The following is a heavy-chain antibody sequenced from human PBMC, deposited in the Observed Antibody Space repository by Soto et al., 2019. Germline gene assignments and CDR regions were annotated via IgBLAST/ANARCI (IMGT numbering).Heavy chain of an antibody. CDR1: GGSISSGGYY. Sequence: QVQLQESGPGLVKPSQTLSLTCTVSGGSISSGGYYWSWIRQHPGKGLEWIGYISYSGSTYYNPSLKSRVTMSVDTSKNQFSLKLSSVTASDTAVYYCARAAHYSCPFRWFAPWCQGTLVTVSS. J-gene: IGHJ5*02. V-gene: IGHV4-31*03. D-gene: IGHD2-15*01. CDR2: ISYSGST. CDR3: ARAAHYSCPFRWFAP.